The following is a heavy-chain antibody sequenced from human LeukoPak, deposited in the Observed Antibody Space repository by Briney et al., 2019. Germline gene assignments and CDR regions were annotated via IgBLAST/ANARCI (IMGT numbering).Heavy chain of an antibody. CDR1: GGSFSGYY. CDR3: ARGARDYPWQQLVQRHEPSFDP. Sequence: SETLSLTCAVYGGSFSGYYWSWIRQPPGKGLEWIGEINHSGSTNYNPSLKSRVTISVDTSKNQFSLKLSSVTAADTAVYYCARGARDYPWQQLVQRHEPSFDPWGQGTLVTVSS. V-gene: IGHV4-34*01. J-gene: IGHJ5*02. D-gene: IGHD6-13*01. CDR2: INHSGST.